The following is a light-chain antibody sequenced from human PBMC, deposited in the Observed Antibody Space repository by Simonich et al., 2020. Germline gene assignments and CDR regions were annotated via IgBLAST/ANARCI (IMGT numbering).Light chain of an antibody. V-gene: IGKV3D-20*01. Sequence: EIVLTQSPGTLSLSPGERATLSCRASKSVSSSYLAWYQQKPGLAPRLLIYDASSRATGIPDRFSGSGSGTDFTLTISRLEPEDFAVYYCQQYGSSPKTFGQGTKLEIK. CDR3: QQYGSSPKT. J-gene: IGKJ2*01. CDR1: KSVSSSY. CDR2: DAS.